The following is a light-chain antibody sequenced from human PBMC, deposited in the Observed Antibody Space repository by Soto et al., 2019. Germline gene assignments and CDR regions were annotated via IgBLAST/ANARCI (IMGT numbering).Light chain of an antibody. V-gene: IGKV1-5*01. CDR2: GAS. CDR3: QQYSSYPRT. J-gene: IGKJ1*01. CDR1: QSISSY. Sequence: DIQMTQSPSSLSASVGDGATLSCRASQSISSYLNWYQQKPGKAPKLLIYGASSLESGVPSRFSGSGSGTQFTLTISSLQPDDFATYYCQQYSSYPRTFGQGTKVDIK.